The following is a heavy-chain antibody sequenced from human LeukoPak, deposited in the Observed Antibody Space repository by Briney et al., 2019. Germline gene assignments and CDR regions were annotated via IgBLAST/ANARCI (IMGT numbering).Heavy chain of an antibody. J-gene: IGHJ4*02. D-gene: IGHD2-8*01. Sequence: PSQTLSLTCTVSGGSISSGSYYWSWIRQPAGKGLEWIGRIYTSGSTNYNPSLKSRVTISVDTSKNQFSLKLTSVTAADTAVYYCARGGGNGDFDYWGQGTLVTVSS. CDR1: GGSISSGSYY. CDR3: ARGGGNGDFDY. CDR2: IYTSGST. V-gene: IGHV4-61*02.